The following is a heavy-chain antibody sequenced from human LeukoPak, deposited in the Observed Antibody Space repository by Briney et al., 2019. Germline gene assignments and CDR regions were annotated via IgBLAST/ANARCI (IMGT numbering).Heavy chain of an antibody. Sequence: PGGSLRLSCAASGFTFSSYAMHWVRQAPGKGLEWVAVISYDGSNKYYADSVKGRFTISRDNSKNTLYLQMNSLRAEDTAVYYCAKALARYCSSTSCYTALDYWGQGTLVTVSS. CDR1: GFTFSSYA. J-gene: IGHJ4*02. CDR2: ISYDGSNK. V-gene: IGHV3-30*04. CDR3: AKALARYCSSTSCYTALDY. D-gene: IGHD2-2*02.